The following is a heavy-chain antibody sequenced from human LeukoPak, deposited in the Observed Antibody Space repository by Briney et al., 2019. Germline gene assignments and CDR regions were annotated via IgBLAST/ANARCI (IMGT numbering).Heavy chain of an antibody. J-gene: IGHJ2*01. V-gene: IGHV1-69*06. CDR1: GGTFSSYA. D-gene: IGHD6-13*01. CDR2: IIPIFGTA. CDR3: ARVSSWYQDWYFDL. Sequence: SVKVSCKASGGTFSSYAISWVRQAPGQGLEWMGGIIPIFGTANYAQKFQGRVTITADKSTSTAYMELSSLRSEDTAVYYCARVSSWYQDWYFDLWGRGTLVTVSS.